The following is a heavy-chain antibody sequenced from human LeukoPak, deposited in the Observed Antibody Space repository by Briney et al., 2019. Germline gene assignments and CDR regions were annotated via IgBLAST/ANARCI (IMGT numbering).Heavy chain of an antibody. CDR3: ARDSSMLRGPLVIYYFDF. Sequence: GGSLRLSCAASGFTFSSYAMSWVRQAPGKGLEWVSVISGSGGSTYYADSVKGRFTISRDNSKDTLYLQMNSLRVEDTAVYYCARDSSMLRGPLVIYYFDFWGQGTLVTVSS. V-gene: IGHV3-23*01. D-gene: IGHD3-10*01. CDR1: GFTFSSYA. J-gene: IGHJ4*02. CDR2: ISGSGGST.